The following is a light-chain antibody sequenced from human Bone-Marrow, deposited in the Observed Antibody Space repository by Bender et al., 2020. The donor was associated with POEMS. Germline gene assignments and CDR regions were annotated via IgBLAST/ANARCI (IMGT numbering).Light chain of an antibody. CDR1: SSKFGSYP. V-gene: IGLV1-44*01. CDR3: ARWEDSLNGWV. Sequence: QSVLTQPPSASGTPGQRVTISCSVSSSKFGSYPVNWYQQLPGAAPKLVIFNNSQRPSVVPDRFSGSNSGTSASLAISGLLSDDEADVYCARWEDSLNGWVFGGGTKLTVL. CDR2: NNS. J-gene: IGLJ3*02.